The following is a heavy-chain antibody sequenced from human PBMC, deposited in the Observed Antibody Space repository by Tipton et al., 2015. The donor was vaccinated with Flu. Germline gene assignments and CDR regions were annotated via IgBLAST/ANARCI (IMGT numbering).Heavy chain of an antibody. CDR1: GYSFTSYW. D-gene: IGHD6-19*01. CDR3: AKPGQYSSGWYVDGFDI. J-gene: IGHJ3*02. CDR2: IYPGDSDT. V-gene: IGHV5-51*01. Sequence: QLVQSGAEVKKPGESLKISCKGSGYSFTSYWIGWVRQMPGKGLEWMGIIYPGDSDTRYSPSFQGQVTIPADKSISTAYLQWSSRKASDTAMYYCAKPGQYSSGWYVDGFDIWGQGTMVPVSS.